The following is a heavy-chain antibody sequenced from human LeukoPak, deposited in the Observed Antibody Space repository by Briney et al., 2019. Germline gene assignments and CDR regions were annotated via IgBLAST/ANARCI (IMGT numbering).Heavy chain of an antibody. CDR1: GFTFSIYW. V-gene: IGHV3-7*01. J-gene: IGHJ4*02. D-gene: IGHD2-2*01. Sequence: GGSLRLSCAASGFTFSIYWMSWVRQAPGKGLEWVANIRQDGSEKYYVDSVKGRFTISRDNAKNSLYLQMNSLRAEDTAVYYCARLRYCSSTSCSSFDYWGQGTLVTVSS. CDR3: ARLRYCSSTSCSSFDY. CDR2: IRQDGSEK.